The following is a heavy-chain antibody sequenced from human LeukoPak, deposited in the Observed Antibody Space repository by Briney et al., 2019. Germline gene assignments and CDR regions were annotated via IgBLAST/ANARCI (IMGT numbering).Heavy chain of an antibody. D-gene: IGHD6-13*01. CDR3: ARALHSSSWYKLDY. J-gene: IGHJ4*02. CDR1: GYSFTSYW. CDR2: IYPGDSDT. V-gene: IGHV5-51*01. Sequence: GESLKTSCKGSGYSFTSYWIGWVRQMLGKGLEWMGIIYPGDSDTRYSPSFQGQVTISADKSISTAYLQWSSLKASDTAMYYCARALHSSSWYKLDYWGQGTLVTVSS.